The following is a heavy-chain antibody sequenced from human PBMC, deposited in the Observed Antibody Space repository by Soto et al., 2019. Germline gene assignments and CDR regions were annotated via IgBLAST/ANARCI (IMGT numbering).Heavy chain of an antibody. J-gene: IGHJ6*02. CDR2: ISCDGSNK. V-gene: IGHV3-30*18. CDR3: AKVYYDFWSSYYYYGMDV. D-gene: IGHD3-3*01. Sequence: GGSLRLSCAASGFSFSIYAMNWVRQAPGKGLEWVAVISCDGSNKYYADSVKGRFTISRDNSKNTLYLQMNSLRAEDTAVYYCAKVYYDFWSSYYYYGMDVWGQGTTVTVSS. CDR1: GFSFSIYA.